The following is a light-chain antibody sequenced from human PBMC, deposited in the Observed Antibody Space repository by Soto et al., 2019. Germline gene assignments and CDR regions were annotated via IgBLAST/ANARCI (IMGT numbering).Light chain of an antibody. CDR1: QSVSSSY. CDR3: QQYGSPPQT. J-gene: IGKJ2*01. CDR2: AAS. Sequence: EIVLMQSPGILSLSPGERATLSCRASQSVSSSYLAWYQQKPGQAPRLLMFAASSRATGSPDRFSGSGSGRDFTLTISRLEPEEFAVYYCQQYGSPPQTFGQGTKLESK. V-gene: IGKV3-20*01.